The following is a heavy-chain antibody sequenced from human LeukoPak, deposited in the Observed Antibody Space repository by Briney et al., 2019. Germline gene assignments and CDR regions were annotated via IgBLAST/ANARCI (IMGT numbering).Heavy chain of an antibody. CDR3: ARRGYSYGRYYFDY. V-gene: IGHV4-59*01. CDR1: GXSISSYY. D-gene: IGHD5-18*01. Sequence: SETLSLTCTVSGXSISSYYWSWIRQPPGKGLEWIGYIYYSGSTNYNPSLKSRVTISVDTSKNQFSLKLSSVTAADTAVYYCARRGYSYGRYYFDYWGQGTLVTVSS. CDR2: IYYSGST. J-gene: IGHJ4*02.